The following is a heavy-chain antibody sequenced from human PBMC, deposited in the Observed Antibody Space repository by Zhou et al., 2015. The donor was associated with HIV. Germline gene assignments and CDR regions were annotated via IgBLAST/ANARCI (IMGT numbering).Heavy chain of an antibody. CDR2: ISTYNGHT. CDR3: SRLGGDGQRVGYYFDY. V-gene: IGHV1-18*01. D-gene: IGHD1-26*01. Sequence: QVQLVQSGAEVKKPGASVKVSCKASGYRFTSHGISWVRQAPGQGLEWLGWISTYNGHTDYAQKIQGRVTIIADKSTSTAYMELSSLTSEDTAVYYCSRLGGDGQRVGYYFDYWGQGTLVTVST. J-gene: IGHJ4*02. CDR1: GYRFTSHG.